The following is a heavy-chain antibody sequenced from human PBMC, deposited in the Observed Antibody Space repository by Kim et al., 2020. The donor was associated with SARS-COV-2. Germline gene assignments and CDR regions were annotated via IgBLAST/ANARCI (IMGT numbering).Heavy chain of an antibody. J-gene: IGHJ4*02. V-gene: IGHV4-31*03. CDR3: AREWGYDSSGYINDY. CDR1: GGSISSGGYY. D-gene: IGHD3-22*01. CDR2: IYYSGST. Sequence: SETLSLTCTVSGGSISSGGYYWSWIRQHPGKGLEWIGYIYYSGSTYYNPSLKSRVTISVDTSKNQFSLKLSSVTAADTAVYYCAREWGYDSSGYINDYWGQGTLVTVSS.